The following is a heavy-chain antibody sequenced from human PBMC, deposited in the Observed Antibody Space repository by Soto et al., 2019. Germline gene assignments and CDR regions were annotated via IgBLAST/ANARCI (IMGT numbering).Heavy chain of an antibody. V-gene: IGHV3-9*01. CDR1: GFTFDDYA. CDR2: ISWNSGSI. Sequence: EVQLVESGGGLVQPGRSLRLSCAASGFTFDDYAMHWVRQAPGKGLEWVSGISWNSGSIGYADSVKGRFTISRDNAKNSLDLQMNSLRAEDTALYYCAKGSWMTTVVPWYFDLWGRGTLVTVSS. CDR3: AKGSWMTTVVPWYFDL. D-gene: IGHD4-17*01. J-gene: IGHJ2*01.